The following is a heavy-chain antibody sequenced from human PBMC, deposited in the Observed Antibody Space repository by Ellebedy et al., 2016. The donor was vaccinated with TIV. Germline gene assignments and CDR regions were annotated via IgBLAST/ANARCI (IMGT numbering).Heavy chain of an antibody. CDR2: ISGSGMST. J-gene: IGHJ2*01. D-gene: IGHD7-27*01. Sequence: PGGSLRLSCAASGFSFSNYAMSWVRQAPGKGLEWVSAISGSGMSTYYVDSVKGRLTISRDNSKDTFYLQMNRLRVEDTAVYYCAKDLANWGIRFFDLWGRGTLVTVSS. CDR3: AKDLANWGIRFFDL. V-gene: IGHV3-23*01. CDR1: GFSFSNYA.